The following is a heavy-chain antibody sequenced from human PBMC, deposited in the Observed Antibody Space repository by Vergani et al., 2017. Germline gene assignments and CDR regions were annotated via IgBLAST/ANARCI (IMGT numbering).Heavy chain of an antibody. CDR1: GFTFSSYW. J-gene: IGHJ4*02. V-gene: IGHV3-7*03. Sequence: EVQLVESGGGLVQPGGSLRLSCAASGFTFSSYWMSWVRQAPGKGLEWVANIKQDGSEKYYVDSVKGRFTISRDNDKNSLYLQMNSLRAEDTAVYYCARDSTIFGVVIKFDYWGQGTLVTVSS. D-gene: IGHD3-3*01. CDR3: ARDSTIFGVVIKFDY. CDR2: IKQDGSEK.